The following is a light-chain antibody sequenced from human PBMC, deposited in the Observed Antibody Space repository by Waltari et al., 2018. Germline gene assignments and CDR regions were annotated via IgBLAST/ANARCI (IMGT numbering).Light chain of an antibody. CDR3: SSYTSSSTPVV. V-gene: IGLV2-18*02. CDR1: SSDVGSYNR. CDR2: EVS. Sequence: QSALTQPPSVSGSPGQSVTISCTGTSSDVGSYNRVSWYQQPPGTAPKLMIYEVSNGPSGVPDRFSGSKSGNTASLTISGLQAEDEADYYCSSYTSSSTPVVFGGGTKLTVL. J-gene: IGLJ2*01.